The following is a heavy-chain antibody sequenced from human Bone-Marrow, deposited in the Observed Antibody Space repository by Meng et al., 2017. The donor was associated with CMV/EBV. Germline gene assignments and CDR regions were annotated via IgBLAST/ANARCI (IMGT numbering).Heavy chain of an antibody. Sequence: HVLLGQSGDEMKKPVAPVKVSCNASGYTITDYYIRWVRQAPGQGFQWMGWINPNDDTNYAQNFQGRVTMTRDMSINTIYMELSRLTSEDTAVYYCARSSGWSRFDYWGQGTLVTVSS. CDR2: INPNDDT. J-gene: IGHJ4*02. V-gene: IGHV1-2*02. D-gene: IGHD6-19*01. CDR1: GYTITDYY. CDR3: ARSSGWSRFDY.